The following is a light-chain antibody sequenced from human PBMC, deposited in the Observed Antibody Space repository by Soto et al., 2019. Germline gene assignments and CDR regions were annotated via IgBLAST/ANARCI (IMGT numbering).Light chain of an antibody. CDR3: QQYNSYSYT. CDR2: DAS. CDR1: QSISSW. J-gene: IGKJ2*01. Sequence: DIQMAQAPSTLSASVGDRDTITCRASQSISSWLAWYQQKPGKAPKLLIYDASSLESGVPSRFSGSGSGTEFTLTISSLQPDDFATYYCQQYNSYSYTFGQGTNLEIK. V-gene: IGKV1-5*01.